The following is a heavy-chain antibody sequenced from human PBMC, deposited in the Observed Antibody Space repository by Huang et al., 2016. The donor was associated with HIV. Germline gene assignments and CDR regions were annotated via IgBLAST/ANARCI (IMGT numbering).Heavy chain of an antibody. CDR1: GYSFTTYA. CDR2: SNPGNGNT. CDR3: AREFVIFGAPLWPAY. D-gene: IGHD2-21*01. V-gene: IGHV1-3*01. Sequence: QVQLVQSGAEVKKPGASVKVSCKASGYSFTTYALHWVRQAPGHRLEWVGWSNPGNGNTNYAQKVQGRVTITRDTSASTVYREVSSLTFEDTAVYYCAREFVIFGAPLWPAYWGQGTLISVSS. J-gene: IGHJ4*02.